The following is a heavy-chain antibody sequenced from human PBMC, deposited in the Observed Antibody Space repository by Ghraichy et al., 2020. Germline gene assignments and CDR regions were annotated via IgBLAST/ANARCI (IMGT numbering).Heavy chain of an antibody. CDR3: ARQEGYEQHAGEFDP. V-gene: IGHV4-39*01. Sequence: SQTLSLTCTVSGGSLSSSTYYWGWIRQPPGKGLEWIGSIYYSGSTYYNPSLKSRVTISVDTSKNQFSLKLSSVTAADTAVYYCARQEGYEQHAGEFDPWGQGTLVTVSS. D-gene: IGHD6-13*01. CDR1: GGSLSSSTYY. J-gene: IGHJ5*02. CDR2: IYYSGST.